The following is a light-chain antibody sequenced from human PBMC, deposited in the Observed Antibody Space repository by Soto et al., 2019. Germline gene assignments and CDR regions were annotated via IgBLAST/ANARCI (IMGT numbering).Light chain of an antibody. CDR2: DVS. J-gene: IGLJ1*01. CDR3: CSYAGSYIYV. V-gene: IGLV2-11*01. CDR1: SSDVGGYNY. Sequence: QSVLTQPRSVSGSLGQSVTISCSGTSSDVGGYNYVSWYQQHPGKAPKVMIYDVSVRPSGVPDRFSGSKSGNTASLTISGLQAEDEADYYCCSYAGSYIYVFGTGTKLTVL.